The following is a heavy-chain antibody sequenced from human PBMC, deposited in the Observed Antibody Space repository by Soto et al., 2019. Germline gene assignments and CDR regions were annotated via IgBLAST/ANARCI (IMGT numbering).Heavy chain of an antibody. CDR3: TRLDLAAAGPVYYYYYGMDV. CDR1: GYSFTSYW. D-gene: IGHD6-13*01. V-gene: IGHV5-51*01. CDR2: IYPGDSET. J-gene: IGHJ6*02. Sequence: GESLKISCKGSGYSFTSYWIGWVRQMPGKGLEWMGIIYPGDSETRYSPPFQGQVTISVDKSSSTAYLQWSSLKASDTAMYYCTRLDLAAAGPVYYYYYGMDVWGQGTTVTVSS.